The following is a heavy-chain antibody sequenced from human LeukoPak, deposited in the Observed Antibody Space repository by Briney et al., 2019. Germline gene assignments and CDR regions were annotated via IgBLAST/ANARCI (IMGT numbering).Heavy chain of an antibody. D-gene: IGHD2-15*01. Sequence: GESLKISFKGSGYSFSNVWFGWVRQMPGKGLGWRGIIYLGDSDTKYSPSFQGQVTISADKSISNAYLQWSSLEASDTAMYYCARRGCNGGSCYGYWGQGTLVTVSS. CDR2: IYLGDSDT. V-gene: IGHV5-51*01. CDR1: GYSFSNVW. J-gene: IGHJ4*02. CDR3: ARRGCNGGSCYGY.